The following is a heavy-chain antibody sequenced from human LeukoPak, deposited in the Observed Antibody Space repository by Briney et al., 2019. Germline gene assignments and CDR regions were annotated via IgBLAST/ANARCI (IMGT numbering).Heavy chain of an antibody. V-gene: IGHV1-2*02. Sequence: ASGSLSRSASAYTFTGNYMHWVRHAPAPGLERKGWTNTNSGGTNYGQKFQGRVSMTRETSINTAYMELNSLRSDDTAVYYCARTGDFDYWGQGSLVTVSS. CDR2: TNTNSGGT. D-gene: IGHD2-8*02. J-gene: IGHJ4*02. CDR1: AYTFTGNY. CDR3: ARTGDFDY.